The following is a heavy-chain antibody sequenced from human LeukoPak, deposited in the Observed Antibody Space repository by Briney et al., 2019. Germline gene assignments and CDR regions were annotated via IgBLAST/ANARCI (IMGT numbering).Heavy chain of an antibody. V-gene: IGHV3-23*01. Sequence: GGSLRLSCAASGFTFSTYAMNWVRQAPGRGLEWVSGISGSGSSTYYADSLKGRFTISRDNSKNTLYLQMNSLRAEDTAVYHCAKGLRSCSGGSCYTTRNYFDYWGPGTLVTVSS. D-gene: IGHD2-15*01. CDR2: ISGSGSST. CDR3: AKGLRSCSGGSCYTTRNYFDY. CDR1: GFTFSTYA. J-gene: IGHJ4*02.